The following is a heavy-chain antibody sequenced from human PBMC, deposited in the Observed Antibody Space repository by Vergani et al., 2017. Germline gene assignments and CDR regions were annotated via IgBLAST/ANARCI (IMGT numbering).Heavy chain of an antibody. CDR3: ARPMIVVVITTLDYYGMDV. CDR1: GFTFSSHG. J-gene: IGHJ6*02. CDR2: IRYDGSNK. Sequence: QVQLVESGGGVVQPGGSLRLSCAASGFTFSSHGMHWVRQAPGKGLEWVAFIRYDGSNKYYADSVKGRFTISRDNSKNTLYLQMNSLRAEDTAVYYCARPMIVVVITTLDYYGMDVWGQGTTVTVFS. D-gene: IGHD3-22*01. V-gene: IGHV3-30*02.